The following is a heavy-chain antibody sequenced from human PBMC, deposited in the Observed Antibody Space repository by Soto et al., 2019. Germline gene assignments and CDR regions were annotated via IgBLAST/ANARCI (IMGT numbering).Heavy chain of an antibody. CDR1: GFTFSSYS. D-gene: IGHD2-15*01. CDR3: ARLGYCSGGSCYSSGY. CDR2: IISRSSYI. V-gene: IGHV3-21*01. Sequence: PGGSLRLSCAASGFTFSSYSMNGVRQAPGKGLEWVSSIISRSSYIYYADSVKGRFTISRDNAKNSLYLQMNSLRAEDTAVYYCARLGYCSGGSCYSSGYWGQGTLVTVSS. J-gene: IGHJ4*02.